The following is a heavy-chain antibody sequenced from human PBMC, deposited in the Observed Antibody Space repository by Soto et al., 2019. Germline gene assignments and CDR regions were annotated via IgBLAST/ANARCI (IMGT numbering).Heavy chain of an antibody. Sequence: QVQLVESGGGVVQPGRSLRLSCAASGFTFSSYGMHWVRQAPGKGLEWVAVISHDGSKKYYADSVKGPFTISRDNSKNTLYLQMNSLRAEDTAVYYCAKGESLYCGGDCYGFFDYWGQGTLVTVSS. V-gene: IGHV3-30*18. CDR3: AKGESLYCGGDCYGFFDY. J-gene: IGHJ4*02. CDR2: ISHDGSKK. D-gene: IGHD2-21*02. CDR1: GFTFSSYG.